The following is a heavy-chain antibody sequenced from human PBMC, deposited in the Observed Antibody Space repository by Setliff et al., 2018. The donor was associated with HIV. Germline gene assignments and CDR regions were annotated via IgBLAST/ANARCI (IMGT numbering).Heavy chain of an antibody. V-gene: IGHV4-61*02. D-gene: IGHD3-16*02. CDR1: GDSISSSAYY. CDR2: IHTSGST. J-gene: IGHJ4*02. Sequence: SETLSLTCTVSGDSISSSAYYWGWIRQPAGKGLEWIRRIHTSGSTNYNPSLKSRVTISLHTSKNQFSLKLSSVTAADTAVYYCAREEYSYMDFWGQGTLVTVSS. CDR3: AREEYSYMDF.